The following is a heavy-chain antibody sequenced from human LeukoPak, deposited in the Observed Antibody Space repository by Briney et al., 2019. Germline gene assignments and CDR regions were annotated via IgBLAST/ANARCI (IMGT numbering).Heavy chain of an antibody. J-gene: IGHJ4*02. CDR3: VNQISGWVY. Sequence: GGSRRLSCPASGFTFSTLPMHWVRQAPGKGLEYVSGSSSNGGSTYYGDSVKGRFIISRDNSKNTLYLQMSSLKPEDTAVYYCVNQISGWVYWGQGTLVTVSS. CDR2: SSSNGGST. V-gene: IGHV3-64D*06. D-gene: IGHD6-19*01. CDR1: GFTFSTLP.